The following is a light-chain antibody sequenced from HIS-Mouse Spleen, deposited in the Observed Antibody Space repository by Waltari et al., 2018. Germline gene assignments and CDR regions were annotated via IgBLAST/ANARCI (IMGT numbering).Light chain of an antibody. Sequence: QSALTQPRSVSGSPGQSVTISCTGTISDVGGYNYVSWYPQPPGKAPKLMIYDVSKRPSGVPDRFSGSKSGNTASLTISGLQAEDEADYYCCSYAGSYTWVFGGGTKLTVL. J-gene: IGLJ3*02. CDR1: ISDVGGYNY. CDR2: DVS. CDR3: CSYAGSYTWV. V-gene: IGLV2-11*01.